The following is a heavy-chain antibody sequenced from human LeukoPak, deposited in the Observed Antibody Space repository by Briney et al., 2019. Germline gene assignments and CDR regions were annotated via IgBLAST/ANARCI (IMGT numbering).Heavy chain of an antibody. V-gene: IGHV1-2*02. J-gene: IGHJ4*02. D-gene: IGHD3-10*01. Sequence: ASVKVSCKASGYTFTSYYMHWVRQAPGQGLEWMGWINPNSGGTNYAQKFQGRVTMTRDTSISTAYMELGRLRSDDTAVYYCARSFGSGSYPVDYWGQGTLVTVSS. CDR3: ARSFGSGSYPVDY. CDR2: INPNSGGT. CDR1: GYTFTSYY.